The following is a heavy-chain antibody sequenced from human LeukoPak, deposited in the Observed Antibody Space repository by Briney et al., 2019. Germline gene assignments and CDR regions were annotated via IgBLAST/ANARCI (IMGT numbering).Heavy chain of an antibody. CDR1: GYTFTGYY. CDR2: INPNSGGT. V-gene: IGHV1-2*04. J-gene: IGHJ6*02. Sequence: ASVKVSCKASGYTFTGYYMHWVRQAPGQGLEWMGWINPNSGGTNYAQKFQGWVTMTRDTSISTAYMELSRLRSDDTAVYYCARGRADGDYADVWGRGTTVTVSS. CDR3: ARGRADGDYADV. D-gene: IGHD4-17*01.